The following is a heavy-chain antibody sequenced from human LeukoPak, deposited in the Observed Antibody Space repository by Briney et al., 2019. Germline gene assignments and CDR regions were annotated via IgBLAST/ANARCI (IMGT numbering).Heavy chain of an antibody. CDR1: GFTFSNAW. J-gene: IGHJ4*02. CDR2: IKSKTDGGTT. V-gene: IGHV3-15*01. Sequence: GGSLRLSCAASGFTFSNAWMSWVRQAPGKGLEWVGRIKSKTDGGTTDYAAPVKGRFTISRDDSKNTLYLQMNSLKTEDTAVYYCTTDHNDFWSGELSSLDYWGQGTLVTVSS. D-gene: IGHD3-3*01. CDR3: TTDHNDFWSGELSSLDY.